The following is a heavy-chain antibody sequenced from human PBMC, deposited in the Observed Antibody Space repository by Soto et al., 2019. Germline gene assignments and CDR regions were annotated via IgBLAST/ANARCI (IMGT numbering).Heavy chain of an antibody. J-gene: IGHJ4*02. CDR1: GDSISSSSFS. CDR2: IYYTGST. Sequence: SDTLSLTWTVSGDSISSSSFSWGWIRQPPGKGLEWIGTIYYTGSTDYNPSLKSRVSISVDKSKNQFSLRLSSVTAADTAVYYCASPPKAVSGYFNYWGQGALVTVSS. V-gene: IGHV4-39*01. CDR3: ASPPKAVSGYFNY. D-gene: IGHD3-3*01.